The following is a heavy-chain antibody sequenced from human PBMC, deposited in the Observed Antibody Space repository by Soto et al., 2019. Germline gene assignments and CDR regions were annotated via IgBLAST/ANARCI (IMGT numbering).Heavy chain of an antibody. CDR1: GFTFSEYY. D-gene: IGHD3-10*01. Sequence: QVQLVESGGGLVKPGGSLRLSCAASGFTFSEYYMSWIRQAPGKGLEWVSYISSSSSYTNYADSVKGRFTISRDNAKNSLYLQMNSLRAEDTAVYHCARDKYYGSGSYQDYWGQGTLVTVSS. J-gene: IGHJ4*02. CDR2: ISSSSSYT. CDR3: ARDKYYGSGSYQDY. V-gene: IGHV3-11*06.